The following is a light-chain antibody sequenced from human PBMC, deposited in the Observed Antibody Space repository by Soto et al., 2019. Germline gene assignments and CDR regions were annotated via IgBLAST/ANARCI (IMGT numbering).Light chain of an antibody. V-gene: IGKV3-15*01. CDR3: QQYKNWPRT. CDR2: GAS. CDR1: QSVDIN. J-gene: IGKJ4*02. Sequence: EIVLTQSPATLSVSQGDRVTLSCRASQSVDINLAWYQQRSGQAPRLLIYGASTRATDMPGRFSGSGSGTEFTLTISSLQSEDFAVYYCQQYKNWPRTFGRGTKVDI.